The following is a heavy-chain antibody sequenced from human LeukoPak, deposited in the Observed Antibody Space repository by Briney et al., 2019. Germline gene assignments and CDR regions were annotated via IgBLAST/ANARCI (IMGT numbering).Heavy chain of an antibody. CDR2: IYYSGST. CDR3: ARDNPQGGWFDP. J-gene: IGHJ5*02. D-gene: IGHD3-16*01. V-gene: IGHV4-59*01. Sequence: SETLSLTCTVSGGSISSYYWSWIRQPPGKGLEWIGYIYYSGSTNYNPSLKSRVTISVDTSKNQFSLKLSSVTAADTAVYYCARDNPQGGWFDPWGQGTLATVSS. CDR1: GGSISSYY.